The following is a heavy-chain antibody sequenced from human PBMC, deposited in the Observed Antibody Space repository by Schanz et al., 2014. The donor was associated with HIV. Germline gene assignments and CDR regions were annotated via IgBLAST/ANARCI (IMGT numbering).Heavy chain of an antibody. J-gene: IGHJ4*01. CDR2: INHSGNT. Sequence: QVQLQQWGAGLLKPSETLSLTCAVYGGSFRGFYWNWIRQAPGKGLEWIGEINHSGNTYKKPSLKSRVTMSVDTSKNQFSLNLTSVTAADTAVYFCARGDFGGNSVDYWGHGNLVTVSS. CDR3: ARGDFGGNSVDY. CDR1: GGSFRGFY. V-gene: IGHV4-34*01. D-gene: IGHD2-21*02.